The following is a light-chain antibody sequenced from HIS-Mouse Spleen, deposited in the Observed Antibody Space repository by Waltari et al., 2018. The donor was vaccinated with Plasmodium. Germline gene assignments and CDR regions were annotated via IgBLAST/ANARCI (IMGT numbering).Light chain of an antibody. V-gene: IGLV3-10*01. CDR1: ALQQKS. J-gene: IGLJ3*02. Sequence: SYELTHPPSVSVSPGQTARITCSGDALQQKSAYWYQQKSGQAPVQVIYEESKRPPGLPERFSGSSSGTMATLTISGAQVEDEADYYCYSTDSSGNHRVFGGGTKLTVL. CDR2: EES. CDR3: YSTDSSGNHRV.